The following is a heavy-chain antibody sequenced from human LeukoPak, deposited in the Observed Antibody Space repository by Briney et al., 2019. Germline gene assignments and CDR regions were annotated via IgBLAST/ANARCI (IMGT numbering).Heavy chain of an antibody. CDR1: GGSISSYY. CDR3: ARERYSGYDSDYFHY. D-gene: IGHD5-12*01. CDR2: IYYSGST. V-gene: IGHV4-59*01. Sequence: SETLSLTCTVSGGSISSYYWSWIRQPPGKGLEWIGYIYYSGSTNYSPSLKSRVTISVDTSKNQFSLKLSSVTAADTAVYYCARERYSGYDSDYFHYWGQGTLVTVSS. J-gene: IGHJ4*02.